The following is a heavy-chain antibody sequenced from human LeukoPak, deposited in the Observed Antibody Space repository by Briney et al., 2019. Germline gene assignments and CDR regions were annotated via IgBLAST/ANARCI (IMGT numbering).Heavy chain of an antibody. Sequence: GRSLRLSCAASGFTFSSYGMHWVRQAPGKGLEWVAVISHDGNNNYYSDSVKGRFTISRDNSKNTLDLQMNSLRAEDTAVYYCARDREAFSGWSLIDYWGQGTLVTVSS. CDR2: ISHDGNNN. D-gene: IGHD6-19*01. CDR1: GFTFSSYG. V-gene: IGHV3-30*03. J-gene: IGHJ4*02. CDR3: ARDREAFSGWSLIDY.